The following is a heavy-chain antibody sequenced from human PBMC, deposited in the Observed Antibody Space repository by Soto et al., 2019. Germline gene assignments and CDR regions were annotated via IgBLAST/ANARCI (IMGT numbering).Heavy chain of an antibody. CDR3: ARGLDSQNWGGECLANCGMDV. CDR2: INHSGST. J-gene: IGHJ6*04. D-gene: IGHD2-21*01. V-gene: IGHV4-34*01. CDR1: GGSFSGYY. Sequence: SETLSLTCAVYGGSFSGYYWSWIRQPPGKGLEWIGEINHSGSTNYNPSLKSRVTISVDTSKNQFSLKLSSVTAADTAVYYCARGLDSQNWGGECLANCGMDVWGKGTTVTVPS.